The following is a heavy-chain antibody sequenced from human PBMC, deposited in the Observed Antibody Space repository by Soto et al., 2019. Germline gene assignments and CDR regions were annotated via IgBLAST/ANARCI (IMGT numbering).Heavy chain of an antibody. CDR2: INHSGST. J-gene: IGHJ6*02. CDR3: ARLDPGSGYDRLGYGMDV. D-gene: IGHD5-12*01. Sequence: SETLSLTCAVFGGSFSGYYWTRILQPPGTGLEWIGEINHSGSTNYNPSLKSRVTISVDTSKNQFSLKLSSVTAADTAVYYCARLDPGSGYDRLGYGMDVWGQGTTVTVSS. CDR1: GGSFSGYY. V-gene: IGHV4-34*01.